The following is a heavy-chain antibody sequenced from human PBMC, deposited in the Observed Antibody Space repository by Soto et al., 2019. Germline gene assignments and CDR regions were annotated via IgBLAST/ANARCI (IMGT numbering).Heavy chain of an antibody. CDR2: IGTAGDT. CDR1: GFTFSSYD. Sequence: GGSLRLSCAASGFTFSSYDMHWVRQATGKGLEWVSAIGTAGDTYCPGSVKGRFTISRENAKNSLYLQMNSLRAGDTAVYYCARGLSIVGATNFDYWGQGTLVTVSS. D-gene: IGHD1-26*01. J-gene: IGHJ4*02. CDR3: ARGLSIVGATNFDY. V-gene: IGHV3-13*01.